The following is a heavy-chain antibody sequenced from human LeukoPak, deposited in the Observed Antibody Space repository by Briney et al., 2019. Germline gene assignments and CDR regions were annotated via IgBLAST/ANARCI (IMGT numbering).Heavy chain of an antibody. CDR2: ISNDGSDK. CDR1: GFTFRHYA. D-gene: IGHD6-13*01. J-gene: IGHJ3*02. CDR3: ARDWPSGWQQLPDYDAVDI. Sequence: GGSLRLSCAASGFTFRHYAMHWVRQAPGKGLEWVALISNDGSDKYYADSVRGRFTISRDNSKNTLDLQMNSLRAEDTAVYYCARDWPSGWQQLPDYDAVDIWGQGTMVTVSS. V-gene: IGHV3-30*03.